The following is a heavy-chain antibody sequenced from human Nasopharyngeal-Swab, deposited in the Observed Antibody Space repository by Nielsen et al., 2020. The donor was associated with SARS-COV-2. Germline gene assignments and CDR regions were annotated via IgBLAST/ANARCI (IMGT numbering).Heavy chain of an antibody. J-gene: IGHJ4*02. CDR3: ARDLDSSSWYPYYFDY. V-gene: IGHV6-1*01. Sequence: WIRQSPARGLVWLGRTYYRSKWVNDYALAVKSRITINPDTSKNQFSLQLNSVTPEDTAVYYCARDLDSSSWYPYYFDYWGQGTLVTVSS. CDR2: TYYRSKWVN. D-gene: IGHD6-13*01.